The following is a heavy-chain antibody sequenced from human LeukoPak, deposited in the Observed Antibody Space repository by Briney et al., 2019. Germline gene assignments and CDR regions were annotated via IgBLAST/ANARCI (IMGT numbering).Heavy chain of an antibody. CDR1: GFTFGSYH. V-gene: IGHV3-21*01. D-gene: IGHD5-18*01. CDR3: ARRATTERGVSYGLDY. CDR2: ISTSRNYI. Sequence: GESLRLSCLVSGFTFGSYHMTSVPQAPGRGLEWVSPISTSRNYIYYADSVTGRFTISRDNAKNSLFLQMNSLRAEDTAVYYCARRATTERGVSYGLDYWGQGTLVTVSS. J-gene: IGHJ4*02.